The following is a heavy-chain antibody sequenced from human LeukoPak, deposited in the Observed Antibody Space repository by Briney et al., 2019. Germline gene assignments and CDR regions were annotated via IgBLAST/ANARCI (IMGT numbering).Heavy chain of an antibody. CDR2: ISAYNGNT. CDR1: GYTFTTYF. V-gene: IGHV1-18*04. Sequence: ASLKVSCKASGYTFTTYFLHWVRQAPGQGLEWMGWISAYNGNTNFAQKLQGRVTMTTDTSTSTAYMDLRSLRSDDTAVYYCARDQAATNTQVRFCLDWGQGTLVTVSS. D-gene: IGHD3-9*01. J-gene: IGHJ4*02. CDR3: ARDQAATNTQVRFCLD.